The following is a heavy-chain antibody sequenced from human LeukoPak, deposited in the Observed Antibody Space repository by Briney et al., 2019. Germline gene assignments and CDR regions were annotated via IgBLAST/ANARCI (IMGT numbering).Heavy chain of an antibody. D-gene: IGHD3-9*01. V-gene: IGHV4-39*01. CDR3: ARHSLAVYYDILTGYTGGKFDP. Sequence: SETLSLTCTVSGGSISSSSYYWGWIRQPPGKGLEWIGSIYYSGSTYYNPSLKSRVTISVDTSKNQFSLKLSSVTAADTAVYYCARHSLAVYYDILTGYTGGKFDPWGQGTLVTDSS. J-gene: IGHJ5*02. CDR2: IYYSGST. CDR1: GGSISSSSYY.